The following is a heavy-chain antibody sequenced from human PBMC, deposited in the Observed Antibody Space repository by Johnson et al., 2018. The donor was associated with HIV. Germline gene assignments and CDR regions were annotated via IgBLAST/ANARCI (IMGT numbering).Heavy chain of an antibody. J-gene: IGHJ3*02. Sequence: VQLVESGGGLVQPGGSLRLSCVASGFHFGNAWMNWVRQAPGKGLEWVGRIKSRTDGETTAYAAPVKDRFTISRDDSKNTLYLEMSSLKTEDTAVYYCARDAVIRSGWYNVDAFDIWGQGTMVTVSS. CDR1: GFHFGNAW. CDR2: IKSRTDGETT. CDR3: ARDAVIRSGWYNVDAFDI. V-gene: IGHV3-15*01. D-gene: IGHD6-19*01.